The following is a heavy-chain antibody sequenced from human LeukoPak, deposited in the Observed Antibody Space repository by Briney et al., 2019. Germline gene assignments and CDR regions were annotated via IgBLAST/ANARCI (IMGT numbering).Heavy chain of an antibody. J-gene: IGHJ4*02. V-gene: IGHV4-59*01. CDR1: GGSISSYY. Sequence: SETLSLTCTVSGGSISSYYWSWIRQPPGKGLEWIAYIYYSGSTSYNPSLKSRVTISVDTSKNQFSLKLSSVTAADTAVYYCARGYDFYPYYFDYWGQGTLVTVSS. CDR3: ARGYDFYPYYFDY. D-gene: IGHD3-3*01. CDR2: IYYSGST.